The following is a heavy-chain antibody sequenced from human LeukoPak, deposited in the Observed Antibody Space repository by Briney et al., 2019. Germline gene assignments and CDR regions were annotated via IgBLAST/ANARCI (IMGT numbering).Heavy chain of an antibody. CDR3: AKNFGYYYDSSGYYFPPVDY. D-gene: IGHD3-22*01. CDR1: TFTFGSYG. V-gene: IGHV3-30*18. CDR2: ISYDGSNK. J-gene: IGHJ4*02. Sequence: GGSLRLSCAASTFTFGSYGMHWVRQAPGKGLEWVAVISYDGSNKYYADSVKGRFTISRDNSKNTLYLQMNSLRAEDTAVYYCAKNFGYYYDSSGYYFPPVDYWGQGTLVTVSS.